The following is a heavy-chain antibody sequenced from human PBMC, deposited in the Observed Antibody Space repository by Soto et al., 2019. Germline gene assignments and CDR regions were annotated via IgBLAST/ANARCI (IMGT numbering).Heavy chain of an antibody. V-gene: IGHV5-10-1*01. J-gene: IGHJ5*02. CDR1: GYRFPSYW. D-gene: IGHD1-26*01. CDR2: IDPSDSYT. Sequence: GESLKISCKGSGYRFPSYWITWVRQMPGKGLEWMGRIDPSDSYTNYSPSFQCHVTFSADKSISTVYLQWSNLKASDTAVYYCARQFNEGGTAIDPWGPGTLVTVSS. CDR3: ARQFNEGGTAIDP.